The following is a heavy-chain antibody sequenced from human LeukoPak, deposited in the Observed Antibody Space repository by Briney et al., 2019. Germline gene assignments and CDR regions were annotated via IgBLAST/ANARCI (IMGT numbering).Heavy chain of an antibody. D-gene: IGHD1-26*01. CDR1: GYAFTGYF. CDR3: ARGGGAAHFDY. J-gene: IGHJ4*02. Sequence: ASVKVSCKASGYAFTGYFMHWVRQAPGQGLEWMGWINPNNGDTKYAQEFQGRVTMTTDTSISTAYMELSTLKSDDTAVYYCARGGGAAHFDYWGQGTLVTVSS. V-gene: IGHV1-2*02. CDR2: INPNNGDT.